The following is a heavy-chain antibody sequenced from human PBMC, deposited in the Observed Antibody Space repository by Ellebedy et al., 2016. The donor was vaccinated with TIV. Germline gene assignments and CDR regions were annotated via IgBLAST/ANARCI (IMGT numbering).Heavy chain of an antibody. CDR2: IYPANGDT. CDR3: ARDKPGGDNWFDP. Sequence: AASVKVSCKASGYIVTNHAIHWVRQAPGQSFEWMGWIYPANGDTKYSQQFQGRVTFTSDTSASTAYMELSSLRSEDTADYYCARDKPGGDNWFDPWGQGTLVTVSP. J-gene: IGHJ5*02. V-gene: IGHV1-3*01. CDR1: GYIVTNHA. D-gene: IGHD3-16*01.